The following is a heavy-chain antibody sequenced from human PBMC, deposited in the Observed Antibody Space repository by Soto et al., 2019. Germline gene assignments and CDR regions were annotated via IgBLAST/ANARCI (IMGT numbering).Heavy chain of an antibody. V-gene: IGHV4-39*02. CDR3: VRVVEAATRHTDYFDY. D-gene: IGHD2-15*01. CDR1: GGSINSGNHF. J-gene: IGHJ4*01. CDR2: IYSSRGT. Sequence: SETLSLTCRVSGGSINSGNHFWAWIPQAPGKGLEFIRTIYSSRGTYYNPPLTSRVTIAAATSKNQVSLILNSVAAADTAVYYCVRVVEAATRHTDYFDYGGHGTLVTVAS.